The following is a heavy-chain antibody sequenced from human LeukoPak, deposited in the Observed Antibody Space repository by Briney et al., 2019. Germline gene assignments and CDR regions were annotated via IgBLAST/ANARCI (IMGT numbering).Heavy chain of an antibody. V-gene: IGHV4-59*01. CDR3: ARAARGSWYYFGY. J-gene: IGHJ4*02. CDR1: GGSISSYY. Sequence: SGTLSLTCTVSGGSISSYYWSWIRQPPGKGLEWIGYIYYSGSTNYNPSLKSRVTISADTSKNQFALKLSSVTAADTALYYCARAARGSWYYFGYWGQGTLVTV. CDR2: IYYSGST. D-gene: IGHD6-13*01.